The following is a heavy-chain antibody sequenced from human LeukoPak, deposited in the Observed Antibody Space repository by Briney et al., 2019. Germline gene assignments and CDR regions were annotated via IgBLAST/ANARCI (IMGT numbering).Heavy chain of an antibody. Sequence: GASVKVFCKACGGTFSSYALSWVRQATGHGLDLMGTTIPILGIANYAQKFQGRVTITADKSTSTAYMELSSLRSEDTAVYYCARARIGGVKDYYYYGMDVWGLGTTVTVSS. D-gene: IGHD3-16*01. J-gene: IGHJ6*02. CDR2: TIPILGIA. CDR3: ARARIGGVKDYYYYGMDV. CDR1: GGTFSSYA. V-gene: IGHV1-69*04.